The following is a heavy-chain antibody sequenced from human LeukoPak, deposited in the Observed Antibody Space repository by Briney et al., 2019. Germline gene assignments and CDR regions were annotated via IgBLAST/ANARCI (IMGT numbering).Heavy chain of an antibody. CDR2: INPNSGGT. CDR1: GYTFTGYY. D-gene: IGHD4-4*01. Sequence: ASVKVSCKASGYTFTGYYMHWVRQAPGQGLEWMGWINPNSGGTNYAQKFQGRVTMTRDTSISTAYMELSRLRSDDTAVYYCARDVAKSNYGNWFDPWGQGTLVTVSS. V-gene: IGHV1-2*02. CDR3: ARDVAKSNYGNWFDP. J-gene: IGHJ5*02.